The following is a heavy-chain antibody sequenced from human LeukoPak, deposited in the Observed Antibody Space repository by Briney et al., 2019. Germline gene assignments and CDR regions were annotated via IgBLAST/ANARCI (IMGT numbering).Heavy chain of an antibody. V-gene: IGHV4-59*08. CDR2: IYYSGST. CDR1: GGSISSYY. J-gene: IGHJ4*02. CDR3: GSIVPDGYNGRLFDY. D-gene: IGHD5-24*01. Sequence: SETLSLTCTVSGGSISSYYWSWIRQPPGKGLEWIGYIYYSGSTNYNASLRSRVTISFDPSKNQFFLMLSSVTAADMAVYYCGSIVPDGYNGRLFDYWGQGTLVTVSS.